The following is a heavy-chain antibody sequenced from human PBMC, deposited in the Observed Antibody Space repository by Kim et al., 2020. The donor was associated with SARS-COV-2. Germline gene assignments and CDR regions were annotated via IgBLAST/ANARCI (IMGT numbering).Heavy chain of an antibody. V-gene: IGHV3-30*04. J-gene: IGHJ6*02. D-gene: IGHD2-15*01. CDR2: ISYDGSNK. CDR3: ARGGLPPYYYYYYGMDV. Sequence: GGSLRLSCAASGFTFSSYAMHWVRQAPGKGLEWVAVISYDGSNKYYADSVKGRFTISRDNSKNTLYLQMNSLRAEDTAVYYCARGGLPPYYYYYYGMDVWGQGPTVTVSS. CDR1: GFTFSSYA.